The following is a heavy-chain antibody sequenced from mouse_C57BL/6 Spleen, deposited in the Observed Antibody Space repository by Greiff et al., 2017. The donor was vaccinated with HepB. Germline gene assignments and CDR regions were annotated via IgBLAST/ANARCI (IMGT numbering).Heavy chain of an antibody. CDR2: IYPRSGNT. D-gene: IGHD2-5*01. J-gene: IGHJ1*03. CDR3: ARGAYYSNYGRYFDV. CDR1: GYTFTSYG. V-gene: IGHV1-81*01. Sequence: QVQLQQSGAELARPGASVKLSCKASGYTFTSYGISWVKQRTGQGLEWIGEIYPRSGNTYYNEKFKGKATLTADKSSSTAYMELRSLTSEDSAVYFCARGAYYSNYGRYFDVWGTGTTVTVSS.